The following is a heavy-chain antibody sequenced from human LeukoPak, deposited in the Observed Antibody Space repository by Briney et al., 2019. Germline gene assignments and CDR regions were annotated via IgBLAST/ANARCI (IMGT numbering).Heavy chain of an antibody. CDR3: AKDAYGGATFFYYMDV. CDR2: VSWNSGNI. CDR1: GFTFDDYA. Sequence: QTGGSLTLSCAGSGFTFDDYAMHWVRQTPGKGLEWDSGVSWNSGNIAYADFVGGRFTISRDNAKNSLSLPMNSLSDEDTAVYYCAKDAYGGATFFYYMDVWGKGTTVTVSS. V-gene: IGHV3-9*01. J-gene: IGHJ6*03. D-gene: IGHD2/OR15-2a*01.